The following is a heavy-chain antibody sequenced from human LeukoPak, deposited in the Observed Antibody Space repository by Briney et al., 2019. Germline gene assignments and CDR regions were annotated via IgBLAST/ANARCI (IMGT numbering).Heavy chain of an antibody. CDR2: IKLDGSEK. D-gene: IGHD3-3*01. Sequence: GGSLRLSRVASGFTFGKYWMSWVRQAPGKGLEWVANIKLDGSEKNYVDSVKGRFTISRDHTKNSLYLQMNSLRVEDTAVFYCARDQYDTWSRRGNFDSWGQGTLVIVSS. CDR1: GFTFGKYW. CDR3: ARDQYDTWSRRGNFDS. V-gene: IGHV3-7*03. J-gene: IGHJ4*02.